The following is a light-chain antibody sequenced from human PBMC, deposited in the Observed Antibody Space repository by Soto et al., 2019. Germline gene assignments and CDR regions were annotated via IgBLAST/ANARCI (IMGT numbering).Light chain of an antibody. CDR1: QGIRND. CDR3: LQDYNYPLT. V-gene: IGKV1-6*01. Sequence: AIQMTQSPSSLSASVGDRVTITCRASQGIRNDLGGYQQKPGKAPKLLIYAASSLQSGVTSRFSGSGSGTDFTLTISSLQPEEFATYYCLQDYNYPLTFGQGTKAETK. CDR2: AAS. J-gene: IGKJ1*01.